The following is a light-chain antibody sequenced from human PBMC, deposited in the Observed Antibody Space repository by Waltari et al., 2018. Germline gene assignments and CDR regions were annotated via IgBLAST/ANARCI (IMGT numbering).Light chain of an antibody. J-gene: IGLJ2*01. CDR1: SSDVGNYKR. CDR3: SSYAGSSKGV. CDR2: AVS. V-gene: IGLV2-23*02. Sequence: QSALTQPPSVSGSPGQSITISCTGTSSDVGNYKRFSWYQQHPGKAPKLMIYAVSKRPQGVSDCFSGSKSGDMASLTISGLQPEDEAEYFCSSYAGSSKGVFGGGTKVTVL.